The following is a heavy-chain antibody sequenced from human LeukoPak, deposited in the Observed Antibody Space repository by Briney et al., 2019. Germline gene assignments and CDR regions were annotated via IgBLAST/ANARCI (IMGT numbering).Heavy chain of an antibody. D-gene: IGHD3-22*01. Sequence: PGGSLRLSCAASGFTFDDYAMHWVRQAPGKGLEWVSGISWNSGSIGYADSVKGRFTISRDNAKNSLYLQMNSLRAEDTAVYYCARASSGYYLSFDYWGQGTLVTVSS. CDR3: ARASSGYYLSFDY. CDR1: GFTFDDYA. V-gene: IGHV3-9*01. CDR2: ISWNSGSI. J-gene: IGHJ4*02.